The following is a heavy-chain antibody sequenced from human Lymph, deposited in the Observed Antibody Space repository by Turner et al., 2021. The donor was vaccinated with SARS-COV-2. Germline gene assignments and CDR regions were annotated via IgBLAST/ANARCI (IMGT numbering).Heavy chain of an antibody. V-gene: IGHV3-33*01. D-gene: IGHD6-6*01. CDR1: GFTFSSCG. Sequence: QVQLVESGGGVVQPGRSLRLACAAAGFTFSSCGMHWVRQAPGKGLEWGAVIWYDGSNKYYADSVKGRFTISRDNSKNTLYLQMNSLRAEDTAVYYCARDYSSSSYLVSWFDPWGQGTLVTVSS. J-gene: IGHJ5*02. CDR2: IWYDGSNK. CDR3: ARDYSSSSYLVSWFDP.